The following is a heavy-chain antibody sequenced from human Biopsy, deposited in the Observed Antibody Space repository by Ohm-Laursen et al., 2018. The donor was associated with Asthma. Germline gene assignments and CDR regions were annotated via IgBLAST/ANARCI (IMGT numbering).Heavy chain of an antibody. Sequence: SLRLSCTASGFSFRDYYMSWIRQAPGKGLEWISYISSGGRTIYYADSVKGRFTISRDNAQNLLYLQMSSPRTEDTAVYYCARDNHDYYYYGMDLWGQGTSVTVSS. J-gene: IGHJ6*02. D-gene: IGHD1-14*01. CDR2: ISSGGRTI. CDR3: ARDNHDYYYYGMDL. V-gene: IGHV3-11*01. CDR1: GFSFRDYY.